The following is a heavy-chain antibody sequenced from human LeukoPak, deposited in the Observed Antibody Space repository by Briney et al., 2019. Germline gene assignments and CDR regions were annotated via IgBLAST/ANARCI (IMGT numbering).Heavy chain of an antibody. Sequence: PSETLSLTCAVSGGSISSSNWWSWVRQPPGKGLEWIGEIYHSGSTNYNPSLKSRVTISVDKSKNQFSLKLSSVTAADTAVYYCARKRGGGNYYFDNWGQGTLVTVSS. CDR2: IYHSGST. CDR3: ARKRGGGNYYFDN. D-gene: IGHD1-7*01. V-gene: IGHV4-4*02. J-gene: IGHJ4*02. CDR1: GGSISSSNW.